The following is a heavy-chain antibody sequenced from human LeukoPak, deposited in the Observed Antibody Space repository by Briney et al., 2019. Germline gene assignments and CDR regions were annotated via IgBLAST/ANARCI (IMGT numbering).Heavy chain of an antibody. CDR3: ARDVSSSGVY. J-gene: IGHJ4*02. V-gene: IGHV3-33*01. Sequence: GRSLRLSCAASGFTFSSYGVHWVRQAPGKGLEWVAVIWYDGSNKYYADSVKGRFTISRDNAKNSLYLQMNSLRAEDTAVYYCARDVSSSGVYWGQGTLVTVSS. CDR1: GFTFSSYG. CDR2: IWYDGSNK. D-gene: IGHD6-6*01.